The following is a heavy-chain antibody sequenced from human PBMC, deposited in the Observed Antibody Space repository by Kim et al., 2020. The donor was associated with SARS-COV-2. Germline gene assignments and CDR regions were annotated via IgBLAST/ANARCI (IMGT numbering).Heavy chain of an antibody. CDR3: AIENRTEGWFDP. CDR1: GGSISSGGYS. CDR2: IYYSGST. V-gene: IGHV4-30-2*01. J-gene: IGHJ5*02. D-gene: IGHD1-1*01. Sequence: SETLSLTCAVSGGSISSGGYSWSWIRQPPGKGLEWIGYIYYSGSTYYNPSLKSRVTISVDRSKNQFSLKLSSVTAADKAVYYCAIENRTEGWFDPWGQGNLVTVSS.